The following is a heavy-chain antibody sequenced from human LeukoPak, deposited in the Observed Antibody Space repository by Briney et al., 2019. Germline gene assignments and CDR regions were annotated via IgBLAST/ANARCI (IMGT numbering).Heavy chain of an antibody. D-gene: IGHD6-19*01. J-gene: IGHJ4*02. CDR3: ARVEAVAGTGGGFDY. CDR1: GYSFTSYY. CDR2: ISAYNGDT. Sequence: ASVKVSCKASGYSFTSYYMHWVRQAPGQGLEWMGWISAYNGDTNYAQKLQGRVAMTTDTSTSTAYMELRSLRSDDTAVYYCARVEAVAGTGGGFDYWGQGTLVTVSS. V-gene: IGHV1-18*04.